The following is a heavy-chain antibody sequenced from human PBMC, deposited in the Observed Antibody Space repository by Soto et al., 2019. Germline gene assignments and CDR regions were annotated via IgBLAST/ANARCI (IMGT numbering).Heavy chain of an antibody. CDR2: IIPIVGLA. CDR3: ARDASLYSGNFGRVFVS. V-gene: IGHV1-69*04. J-gene: IGHJ5*01. CDR1: GGTFSSYA. Sequence: QVQLVQSGAEVKKPGSSVKVSCKASGGTFSSYAISWVRQAPGQGLAWMGRIIPIVGLAKYNQRFQGRITITADKSTTTAYMELRSLRSEDTALYYCARDASLYSGNFGRVFVSWGHGTRVTVSS. D-gene: IGHD1-26*01.